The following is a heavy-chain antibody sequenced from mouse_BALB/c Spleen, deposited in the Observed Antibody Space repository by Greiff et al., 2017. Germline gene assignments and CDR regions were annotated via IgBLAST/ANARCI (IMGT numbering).Heavy chain of an antibody. Sequence: QVQLKESGPGLVEPSQSLSITCTVSGFSLTSYGVHWVRQPPGKGLEWLGVIWAGGSTNYNSALMSRLSISKDNSKSQVFLKMNRLQTEDTAMYYCARCFTYYYAMDYWGQGTSVTVSA. CDR1: GFSLTSYG. D-gene: IGHD5-1*01. V-gene: IGHV2-9*02. J-gene: IGHJ4*01. CDR2: IWAGGST. CDR3: ARCFTYYYAMDY.